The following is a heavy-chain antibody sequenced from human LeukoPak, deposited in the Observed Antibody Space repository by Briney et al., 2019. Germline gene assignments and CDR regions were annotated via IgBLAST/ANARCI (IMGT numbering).Heavy chain of an antibody. CDR3: ARGRGAFDSSSSRSSKLSGY. V-gene: IGHV3-66*02. D-gene: IGHD6-6*01. J-gene: IGHJ4*02. CDR2: IYSGGST. CDR1: GFTVSSNY. Sequence: GGSLRLSCAASGFTVSSNYMSWVRQAPGKGLEWVSVIYSGGSTYYADSVKGRFTISRDNSKNTLYLQMNSLRAEDTAVYYCARGRGAFDSSSSRSSKLSGYWGQGTLVTVSS.